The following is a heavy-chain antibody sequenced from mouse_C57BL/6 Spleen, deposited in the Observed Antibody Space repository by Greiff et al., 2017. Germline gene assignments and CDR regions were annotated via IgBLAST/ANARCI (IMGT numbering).Heavy chain of an antibody. J-gene: IGHJ4*01. D-gene: IGHD1-1*01. CDR2: IDPSDSYT. CDR3: VCRGVLLRSTYYSMDY. CDR1: GYTFTSYW. V-gene: IGHV1-69*01. Sequence: QVQLQQPGAELVMPGASVKLSCKASGYTFTSYWMHWVKQRPGQGLEWIGEIDPSDSYTNYNQKFKGKSTLTVDKSSSTAYMQLSSLTSEGSAVYYSVCRGVLLRSTYYSMDYWGQGTPVTVSA.